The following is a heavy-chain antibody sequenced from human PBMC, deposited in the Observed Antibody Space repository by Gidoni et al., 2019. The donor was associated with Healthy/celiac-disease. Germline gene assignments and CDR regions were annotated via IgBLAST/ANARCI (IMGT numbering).Heavy chain of an antibody. D-gene: IGHD6-6*01. CDR3: ARLDARQGVRAGPFDY. CDR1: GGSISSSSYY. CDR2: IYYSGST. Sequence: QLQLQESGPGLVKPSETLSLTCTVSGGSISSSSYYWGWIRQPPGKGLEWIGSIYYSGSTYYTPSLKSRVTISVDTSKNQFSLKLSSVTAADTAVYYCARLDARQGVRAGPFDYWGQGTLVTVSS. V-gene: IGHV4-39*01. J-gene: IGHJ4*02.